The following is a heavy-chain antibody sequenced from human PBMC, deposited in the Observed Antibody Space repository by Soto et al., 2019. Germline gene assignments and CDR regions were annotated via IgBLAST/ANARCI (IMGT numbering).Heavy chain of an antibody. CDR3: ARRCSSTSCYGNPYGMDV. J-gene: IGHJ6*02. D-gene: IGHD2-2*01. Sequence: QVQLVQSGAEVKKPGSSVKVSCKASGGTFSSYAISWVRQAPGQGLEWMGGIIPIFGTANYAQKFQGRVTITADESTSTAYMELSSLRSEDTAVYYCARRCSSTSCYGNPYGMDVWGQGTTVTVSS. CDR1: GGTFSSYA. V-gene: IGHV1-69*01. CDR2: IIPIFGTA.